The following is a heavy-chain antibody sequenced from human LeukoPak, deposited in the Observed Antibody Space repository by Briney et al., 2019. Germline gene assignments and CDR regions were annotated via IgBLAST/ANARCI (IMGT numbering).Heavy chain of an antibody. V-gene: IGHV3-23*01. D-gene: IGHD3-22*01. CDR2: ISGSGGST. J-gene: IGHJ4*02. Sequence: GGALRLSCAASGFTFSSYAMSGVRQAPGEGLEGVSAISGSGGSTYYADSVKGRFTISRDNSKNTLYLQMNSLRAEDTAVYYCAKRDSSGYLRQPPDYWGQGTLVTVSS. CDR3: AKRDSSGYLRQPPDY. CDR1: GFTFSSYA.